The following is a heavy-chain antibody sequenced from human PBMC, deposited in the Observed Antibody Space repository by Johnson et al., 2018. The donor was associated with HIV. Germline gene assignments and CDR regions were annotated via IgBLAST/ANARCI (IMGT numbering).Heavy chain of an antibody. CDR3: ARERAVPDDGDNDYAFDI. V-gene: IGHV3-74*01. J-gene: IGHJ3*02. CDR2: INPDGSQT. D-gene: IGHD5-24*01. CDR1: GFTFSNYW. Sequence: VQLVESGGDLVQPGGSLRLSCVVSGFTFSNYWMEWVRQAPGKGLVWVSRINPDGSQTTYADSVKGRFTISRNNAKNTLYLQMNSLRAEDTAVYYCARERAVPDDGDNDYAFDIWGQGTMVTVSS.